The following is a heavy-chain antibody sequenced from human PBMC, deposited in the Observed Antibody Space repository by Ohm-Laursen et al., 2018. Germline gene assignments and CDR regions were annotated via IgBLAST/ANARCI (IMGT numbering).Heavy chain of an antibody. V-gene: IGHV3-9*01. Sequence: SLRLSCSASGFTFDDYAMHWVRQAPGKGLEWVSGISWNSGSIGYADSVKGRFTISRDNAKSSLYLQMNSLRAEDTAVYYCARDILAYAFDIWGQGTMVTVSS. CDR3: ARDILAYAFDI. J-gene: IGHJ3*02. D-gene: IGHD2-15*01. CDR2: ISWNSGSI. CDR1: GFTFDDYA.